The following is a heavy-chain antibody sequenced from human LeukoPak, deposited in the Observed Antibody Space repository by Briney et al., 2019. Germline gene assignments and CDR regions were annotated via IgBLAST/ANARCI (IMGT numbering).Heavy chain of an antibody. D-gene: IGHD1-26*01. J-gene: IGHJ4*02. Sequence: GGSLRLSCATSGFTFSNYWMSWVRRAPGKGLEWVANIKQDGSDKYYVDSMKGRFTISRDNAKNSLYLQMNTLRAEDTAVYYCARGEGLGTTNGGYYFAYWGQGSLVIVSS. CDR2: IKQDGSDK. CDR3: ARGEGLGTTNGGYYFAY. CDR1: GFTFSNYW. V-gene: IGHV3-7*01.